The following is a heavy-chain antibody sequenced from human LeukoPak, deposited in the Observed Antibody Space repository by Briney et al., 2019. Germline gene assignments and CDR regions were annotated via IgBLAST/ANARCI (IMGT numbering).Heavy chain of an antibody. J-gene: IGHJ4*02. Sequence: GGSLRLSCAASGFTFSSYGMHWVRQAPGKGLEWVAFIRYDGSNKYYADSVKGRFTISRDNSKNTLYLQMNSLRAEDTAVYYCAKEGEYSSGWTVDYWGQGTLVTVSS. CDR3: AKEGEYSSGWTVDY. CDR2: IRYDGSNK. D-gene: IGHD6-19*01. CDR1: GFTFSSYG. V-gene: IGHV3-30*02.